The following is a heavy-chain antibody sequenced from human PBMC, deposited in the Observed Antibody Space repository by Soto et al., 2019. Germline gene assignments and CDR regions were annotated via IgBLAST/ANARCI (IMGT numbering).Heavy chain of an antibody. CDR3: ARGGSHSSRGAVDV. V-gene: IGHV4-30-2*01. D-gene: IGHD6-13*01. CDR2: IYQSGTT. Sequence: QVQLQESGSGLVKPSQTLSLTCTVSGGSISGGIYSWSWIRQPPGKGLEWIGYIYQSGTTYYNPSLQSRVTXXIXRXXNQFSLRLNSVTAADTAVYYCARGGSHSSRGAVDVWGQGTTVTGSS. J-gene: IGHJ6*02. CDR1: GGSISGGIYS.